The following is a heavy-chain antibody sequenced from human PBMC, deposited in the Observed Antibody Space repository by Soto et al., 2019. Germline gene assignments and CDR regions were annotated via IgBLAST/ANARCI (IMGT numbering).Heavy chain of an antibody. Sequence: PGESLKISCAGSGFIFSSYAIGWVRQAPGKGLEWVSSIAGSGGNTNYADSVKGRFTISRDDSKDTVYLQMNSLRVEDTAVFYCVKGIPTGSWYWGQGTKVTVSS. V-gene: IGHV3-23*01. J-gene: IGHJ6*02. D-gene: IGHD6-13*01. CDR1: GFIFSSYA. CDR3: VKGIPTGSWY. CDR2: IAGSGGNT.